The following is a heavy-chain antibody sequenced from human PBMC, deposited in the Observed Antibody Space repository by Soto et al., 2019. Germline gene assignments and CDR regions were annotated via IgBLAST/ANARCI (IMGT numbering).Heavy chain of an antibody. V-gene: IGHV1-18*01. CDR1: GYTFTSYG. Sequence: ASVKVSCKASGYTFTSYGISWVRQAPGQGLEWMGWISAYNGNTNYAQKLQGRVTMTTDTSTSTAYMELRSLRSDDTAVYYCARLQSAAAGSNWFDHWGQGTLVTVSS. J-gene: IGHJ5*02. CDR2: ISAYNGNT. CDR3: ARLQSAAAGSNWFDH. D-gene: IGHD6-13*01.